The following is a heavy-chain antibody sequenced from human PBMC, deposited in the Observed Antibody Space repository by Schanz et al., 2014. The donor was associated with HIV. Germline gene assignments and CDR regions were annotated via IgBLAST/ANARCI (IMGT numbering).Heavy chain of an antibody. Sequence: EVQLLESGGNLVHPGGSLRLSCAASGFTFRDSVVSWVRQAPGKGLEWIASISSTSTYRFYAGSVKGRFTISRDNSEDTLYLQMNSLGVDDSAIYYCARGVPAHSSGWYLDYWGQGTLVIVSS. CDR3: ARGVPAHSSGWYLDY. V-gene: IGHV3-23*01. CDR2: ISSTSTYR. D-gene: IGHD6-19*01. CDR1: GFTFRDSV. J-gene: IGHJ4*02.